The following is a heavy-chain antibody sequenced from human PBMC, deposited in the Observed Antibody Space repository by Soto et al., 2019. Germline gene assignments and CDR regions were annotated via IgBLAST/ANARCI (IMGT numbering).Heavy chain of an antibody. J-gene: IGHJ3*02. V-gene: IGHV3-49*04. CDR1: GFTFGDYA. CDR2: IRSKAYGGTT. CDR3: TGPLLTGTPGDYAFDI. D-gene: IGHD1-1*01. Sequence: GGSLRLSCTASGFTFGDYAMSWVRQAPGKGMEWVGFIRSKAYGGTTEYAASVKGRFTISRDDSKSIAYLQMNSLKTEDTSVYYCTGPLLTGTPGDYAFDIWGQGTMVTVSS.